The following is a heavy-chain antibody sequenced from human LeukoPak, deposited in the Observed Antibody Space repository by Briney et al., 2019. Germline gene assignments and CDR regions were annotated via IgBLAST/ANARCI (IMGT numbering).Heavy chain of an antibody. CDR2: INHSGST. Sequence: PSETLSLTCAVYGGSFSGYYWSWIRQPPGKELEWIGEINHSGSTNYNPSLKSRVTISVDTSKNQFSLKLSSVTAADTAVYYCARGRPDGSGSYYKFDPWGQGTLVTVSS. V-gene: IGHV4-34*01. J-gene: IGHJ5*02. CDR3: ARGRPDGSGSYYKFDP. D-gene: IGHD3-10*01. CDR1: GGSFSGYY.